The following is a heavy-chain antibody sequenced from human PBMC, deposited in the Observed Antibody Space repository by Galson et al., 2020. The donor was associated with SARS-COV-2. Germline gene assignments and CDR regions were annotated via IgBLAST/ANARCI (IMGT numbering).Heavy chain of an antibody. CDR2: FYYSGST. Sequence: SETLSLTCTVSGGSISSGDYYWSWIRQPPGKGLEWIGYFYYSGSTYYNPSLKSRVTISVDTSKNQFSLKLSSVTAADTAVYYCARGGPGIAVADNHNWYFDLWGRGTLVTVSS. D-gene: IGHD6-19*01. CDR1: GGSISSGDYY. CDR3: ARGGPGIAVADNHNWYFDL. J-gene: IGHJ2*01. V-gene: IGHV4-30-4*08.